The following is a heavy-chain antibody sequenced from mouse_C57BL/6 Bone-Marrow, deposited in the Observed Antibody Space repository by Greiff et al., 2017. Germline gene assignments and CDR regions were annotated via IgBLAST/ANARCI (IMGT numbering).Heavy chain of an antibody. CDR1: GYTFTSYW. J-gene: IGHJ4*01. Sequence: QVQLQQPGAELVKPGASVTLSCKASGYTFTSYWMHWVKQRPGQGLEWIGMIHPNSGSTYSNEKFKIKATLTVDKSSSTAYMQLSILTSEDSAIYYCARGPFGGYPYYYAMDYWGQGTSVTVSS. CDR3: ARGPFGGYPYYYAMDY. V-gene: IGHV1-64*01. D-gene: IGHD1-1*02. CDR2: IHPNSGST.